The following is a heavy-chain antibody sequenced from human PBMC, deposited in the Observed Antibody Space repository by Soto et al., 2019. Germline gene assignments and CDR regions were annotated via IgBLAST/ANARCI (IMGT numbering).Heavy chain of an antibody. CDR2: IKQDGSEK. D-gene: IGHD3-10*01. CDR3: VRSGDYRSGSYWYFFDY. V-gene: IGHV3-7*03. J-gene: IGHJ4*02. CDR1: GFTFSSYW. Sequence: GGSLRLSCAASGFTFSSYWMSWVRQAPGKGLEWVANIKQDGSEKYYVDSVKGRFTIPRDNAKNSLFLQLNSLSAEDTALYYCVRSGDYRSGSYWYFFDYWGQGALVTVSS.